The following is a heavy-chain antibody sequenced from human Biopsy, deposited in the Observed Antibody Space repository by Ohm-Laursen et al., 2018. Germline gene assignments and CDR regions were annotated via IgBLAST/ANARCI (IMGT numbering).Heavy chain of an antibody. Sequence: SDTLSLTCTVSGGSISSSTTYYWAWLRQPPGKGLEWIGSIYNTETTFYNPSLKSQVTISVDTSTYQFSLKDSSVTAADTALYFCARHPTGFWFDPWGHGTLVTVSS. J-gene: IGHJ5*02. CDR2: IYNTETT. V-gene: IGHV4-39*01. CDR1: GGSISSSTTYY. CDR3: ARHPTGFWFDP.